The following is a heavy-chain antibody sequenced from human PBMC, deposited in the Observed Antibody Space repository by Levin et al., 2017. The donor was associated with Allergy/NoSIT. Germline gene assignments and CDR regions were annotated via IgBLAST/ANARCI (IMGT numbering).Heavy chain of an antibody. V-gene: IGHV1-3*01. Sequence: GASVKVSCKASGYTFTSYAMHWVRQAPGQRLEWMGWINAGNGNTKYSQKFQGRVTITRDTSASTAYMELSSLRSEDTAVYYCARERYCSSTSCYGWKLDYWGQGTLVTVSS. CDR3: ARERYCSSTSCYGWKLDY. J-gene: IGHJ4*02. CDR1: GYTFTSYA. CDR2: INAGNGNT. D-gene: IGHD2-2*01.